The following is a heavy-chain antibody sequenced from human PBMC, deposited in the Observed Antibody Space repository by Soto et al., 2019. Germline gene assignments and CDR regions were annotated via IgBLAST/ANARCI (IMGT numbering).Heavy chain of an antibody. CDR1: GGTFSSYT. V-gene: IGHV1-69*02. Sequence: QVQLVQSGAEVKKPGSSVKVSCKASGGTFSSYTISWVRQAPGQGLEWMGRIIPILGIANYAQKFQGRVTITADKPTSTAHMELSSLRSEDTAVYYCARAPVLTSEGGWFDPWGQGTLVTVSS. CDR3: ARAPVLTSEGGWFDP. D-gene: IGHD2-21*02. J-gene: IGHJ5*02. CDR2: IIPILGIA.